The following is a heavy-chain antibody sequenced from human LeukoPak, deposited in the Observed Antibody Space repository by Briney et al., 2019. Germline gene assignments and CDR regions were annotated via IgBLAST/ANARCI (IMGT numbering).Heavy chain of an antibody. J-gene: IGHJ4*02. CDR2: INHSGST. D-gene: IGHD2-2*01. Sequence: SETLSLTCAVYGGSFSGYYWSWIRQPPGKGLEWIGEINHSGSTNYNPSLKSRVTISVDTSKNQFSLKLSSVTAADTAVYYCARARVVPAAMGFFDYWGQGTLVTVSS. V-gene: IGHV4-34*01. CDR1: GGSFSGYY. CDR3: ARARVVPAAMGFFDY.